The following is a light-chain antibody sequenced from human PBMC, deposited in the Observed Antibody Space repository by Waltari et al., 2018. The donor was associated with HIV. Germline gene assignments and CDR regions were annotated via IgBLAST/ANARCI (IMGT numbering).Light chain of an antibody. CDR3: QVWDMTSDHFV. CDR2: YDV. J-gene: IGLJ1*01. V-gene: IGLV3-21*02. Sequence: SYVLIQPTSVSVAHGQTARLTCGGNNIGAKRVHVYRHRLGQGPALVVYYDVERPSGMSDRMTDYDSSNAATLLFTGAEVGDEAEYYCQVWDMTSDHFVFGPGTTVTVL. CDR1: NIGAKR.